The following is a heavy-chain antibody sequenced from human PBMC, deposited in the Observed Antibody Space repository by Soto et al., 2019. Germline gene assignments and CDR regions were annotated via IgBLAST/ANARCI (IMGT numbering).Heavy chain of an antibody. CDR1: GFTYSTYT. D-gene: IGHD1-7*01. Sequence: QVQLVESGGGVVQPGRSLRLSCAASGFTYSTYTMHWVRQAPGQGLEWVAVISYEGNNKFYADSVKGRFTISRDSTKQSLYLQMNSMTPDDTATYYCARDGVSSTVYTWNYGTYFDYLGQGALVTVSS. V-gene: IGHV3-30-3*01. J-gene: IGHJ4*02. CDR3: ARDGVSSTVYTWNYGTYFDY. CDR2: ISYEGNNK.